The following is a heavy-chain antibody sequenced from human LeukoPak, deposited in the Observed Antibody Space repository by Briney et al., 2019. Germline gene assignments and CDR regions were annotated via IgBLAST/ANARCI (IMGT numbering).Heavy chain of an antibody. CDR1: GFTFSSYE. V-gene: IGHV3-48*03. CDR2: ISSSGSTI. D-gene: IGHD3-10*02. CDR3: AGLGMTMIGGV. Sequence: GGSLRLSCAASGFTFSSYEMNWVRQAPGKGLEWVSYISSSGSTIYYADSVKGRFTISRDNAKNSLYLQMNSLRAEDTAVYYCAGLGMTMIGGVWGKGTTVTISS. J-gene: IGHJ6*04.